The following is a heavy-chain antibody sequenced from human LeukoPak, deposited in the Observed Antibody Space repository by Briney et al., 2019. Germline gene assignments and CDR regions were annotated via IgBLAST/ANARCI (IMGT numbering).Heavy chain of an antibody. CDR1: GFTFSSSS. Sequence: PGRSLRLSCAASGFTFSSSSMNWVRQAPGKGLEWVSGFDGNGPNTYYADSVKGRWTISRDNSRNTLYLEMNSLRPEDTAIYYCAKPRTTGLGWAQFDYWGQGSLVTVSS. J-gene: IGHJ4*02. V-gene: IGHV3-23*01. D-gene: IGHD2-8*02. CDR3: AKPRTTGLGWAQFDY. CDR2: FDGNGPNT.